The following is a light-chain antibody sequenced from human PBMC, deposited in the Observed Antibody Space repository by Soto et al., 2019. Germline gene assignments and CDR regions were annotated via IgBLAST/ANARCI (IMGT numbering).Light chain of an antibody. V-gene: IGKV1-5*03. CDR3: QQYNNWYT. Sequence: DIQMTQSPSTLSASVGDRVTITCRASQSINSWLAWYQQKPGKAPKLLIYKASSLESGVPSRFSGSGSGTEFTLTISSLQPDDFATYYCQQYNNWYTFGRGTNLEIK. J-gene: IGKJ2*01. CDR2: KAS. CDR1: QSINSW.